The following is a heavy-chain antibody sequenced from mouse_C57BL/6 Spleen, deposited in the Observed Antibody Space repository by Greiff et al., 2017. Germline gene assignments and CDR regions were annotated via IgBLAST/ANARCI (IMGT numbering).Heavy chain of an antibody. CDR3: VSSWTVYYCYY. CDR1: GYTFTDYN. Sequence: EVQLQQSGPELVKPGASVKMSCKASGYTFTDYNMHWVKQRPGKSLEWIGYINPNNGGTSYNQKFKGKATLTVNKSSSTAYMELRSLTSEDSAVYYCVSSWTVYYCYYWGQGTTLTVSS. V-gene: IGHV1-22*01. CDR2: INPNNGGT. D-gene: IGHD1-1*01. J-gene: IGHJ2*01.